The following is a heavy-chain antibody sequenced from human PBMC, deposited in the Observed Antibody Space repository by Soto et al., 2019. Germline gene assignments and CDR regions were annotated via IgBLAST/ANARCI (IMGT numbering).Heavy chain of an antibody. CDR2: IYYSGST. J-gene: IGHJ6*02. Sequence: SETLSLTCTVSGGSLSSYYWSWIRQPPGKGLEWIGYIYYSGSTNYNPSLKSRVTISVHTSKNQFSLKLSSVTAADTAVYYCASTTVGGYGMDVWGQGTTVTVSS. CDR3: ASTTVGGYGMDV. CDR1: GGSLSSYY. D-gene: IGHD4-4*01. V-gene: IGHV4-59*01.